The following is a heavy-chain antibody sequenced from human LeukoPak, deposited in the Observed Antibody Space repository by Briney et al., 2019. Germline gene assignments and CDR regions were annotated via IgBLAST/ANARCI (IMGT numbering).Heavy chain of an antibody. Sequence: GASVKVSCKASGYTFTSYHIHWVRQAPGQGLEWMGRIIPILGIANYAQKFQGRVTITADKSTSTAYMELSSLRSEDTAVYYCASGYCSGGSCYRSDYWGQGTLVTVSS. V-gene: IGHV1-69*02. CDR3: ASGYCSGGSCYRSDY. D-gene: IGHD2-15*01. CDR1: GYTFTSYH. J-gene: IGHJ4*02. CDR2: IIPILGIA.